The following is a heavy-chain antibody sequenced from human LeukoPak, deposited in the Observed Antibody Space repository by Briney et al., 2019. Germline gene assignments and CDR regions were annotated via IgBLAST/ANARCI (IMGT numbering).Heavy chain of an antibody. D-gene: IGHD1-26*01. Sequence: GGSLRLSCAASGFTFSSYSMNWVRQAPGKGLEWVSSISSSSYIYYADSVKGRFTISRDNAKKTLYLQMNSVRAEDTAVYYCAKDRVIVGEDSGSYPPGVFDYWGQGTLVTVSS. J-gene: IGHJ4*02. CDR3: AKDRVIVGEDSGSYPPGVFDY. V-gene: IGHV3-21*01. CDR2: ISSSSYI. CDR1: GFTFSSYS.